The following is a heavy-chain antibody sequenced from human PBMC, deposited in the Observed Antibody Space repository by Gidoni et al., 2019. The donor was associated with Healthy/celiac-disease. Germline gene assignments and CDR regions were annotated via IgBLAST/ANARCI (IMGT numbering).Heavy chain of an antibody. CDR1: GFTFSSYV. V-gene: IGHV3-30*18. D-gene: IGHD5-18*01. J-gene: IGHJ4*02. CDR3: AKDLRGIQLWLTPGY. Sequence: QVQLVESGGGVVQPGRSLRLSCAASGFTFSSYVMHWVRQAPGKGLEWVAVISYDGSNKYYADSVKGRFTISRDNSKNTLYLQMNSLRAEDTAVYYCAKDLRGIQLWLTPGYWGQGTLVTVSS. CDR2: ISYDGSNK.